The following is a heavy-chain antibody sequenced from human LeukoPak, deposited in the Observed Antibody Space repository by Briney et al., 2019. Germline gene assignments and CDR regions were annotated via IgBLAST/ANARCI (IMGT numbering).Heavy chain of an antibody. J-gene: IGHJ4*02. CDR1: GFTFSFYS. Sequence: GGSLRLSCAASGFTFSFYSMNWVRQAPGKGLEWLSSISGTTTYIYYADSEKGRFTISRDNAKNSLFLEMSSLRAEDTAVYYCARDGGSVGTTAVSFDYWGRGTLVTVSS. CDR2: ISGTTTYI. D-gene: IGHD1-26*01. V-gene: IGHV3-21*01. CDR3: ARDGGSVGTTAVSFDY.